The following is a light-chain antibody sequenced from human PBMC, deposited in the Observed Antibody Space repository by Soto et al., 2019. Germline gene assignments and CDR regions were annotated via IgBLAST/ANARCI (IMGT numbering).Light chain of an antibody. Sequence: DIQLTQSPSFLSASVGDRVTITCRASQDVSRYLAWYQQKPGKAPNLLIYAASTLRRGVPSRFSGSGSETDFTLTISSLQPEDFATYYCQQHNSYVFAFGRGTKVDIK. V-gene: IGKV1-9*01. CDR2: AAS. CDR3: QQHNSYVFA. CDR1: QDVSRY. J-gene: IGKJ3*01.